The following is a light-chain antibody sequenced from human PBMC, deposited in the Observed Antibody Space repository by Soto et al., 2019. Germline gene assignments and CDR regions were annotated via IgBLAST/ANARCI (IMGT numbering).Light chain of an antibody. Sequence: QSVLTQPASVSGSPGQPITISCTGTSSDVGGYDYVSWYQQHPGKAPKLIIYDVSNRPSGLSNRFSGSKSGNTASLTISGLQTEDEADYFCSSYAGSSTSYVFGTGTKVTVL. V-gene: IGLV2-14*01. J-gene: IGLJ1*01. CDR1: SSDVGGYDY. CDR3: SSYAGSSTSYV. CDR2: DVS.